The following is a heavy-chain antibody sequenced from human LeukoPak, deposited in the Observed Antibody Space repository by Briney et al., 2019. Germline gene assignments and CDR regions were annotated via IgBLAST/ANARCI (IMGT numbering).Heavy chain of an antibody. Sequence: GGSLRLSCAASGFTFSSYAMSWVRQGPGKGLECVSVFYSGGDTYYADSVKGRFTISRDTSNNALYLQMNSLRAEDTAVYYCTTAYYYSSGSYYGVDYWGQGTLVTVSS. V-gene: IGHV3-66*01. D-gene: IGHD3-10*01. CDR3: TTAYYYSSGSYYGVDY. J-gene: IGHJ4*02. CDR2: FYSGGDT. CDR1: GFTFSSYA.